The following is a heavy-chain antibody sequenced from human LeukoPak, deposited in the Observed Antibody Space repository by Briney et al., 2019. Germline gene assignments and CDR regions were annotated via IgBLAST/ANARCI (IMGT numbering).Heavy chain of an antibody. V-gene: IGHV4-61*02. CDR2: IYTTGRT. CDR1: GASISSGNYY. Sequence: SETLSLTCTVSGASISSGNYYWTWIRQPAGKGLEWIGRIYTTGRTSYNPSLKSRVTISVDTSKNQFSLKLSSVTAADTAVYYCARVPFYYYYYMDVWGKGTTVTVSS. CDR3: ARVPFYYYYYMDV. J-gene: IGHJ6*03.